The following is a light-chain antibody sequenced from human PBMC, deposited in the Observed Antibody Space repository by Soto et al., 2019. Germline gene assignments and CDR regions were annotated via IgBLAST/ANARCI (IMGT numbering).Light chain of an antibody. V-gene: IGLV2-14*03. Sequence: QSVLTQPASVSGSPGQSITISCTGSSSDVGGFNFVSWYQQHPGKAPKLMIYDVASRPSGVSNRFSGSKSGNTASLTISGIQTEGEADYYCSSYTTSSTRVFGTGTKSPS. CDR1: SSDVGGFNF. J-gene: IGLJ1*01. CDR2: DVA. CDR3: SSYTTSSTRV.